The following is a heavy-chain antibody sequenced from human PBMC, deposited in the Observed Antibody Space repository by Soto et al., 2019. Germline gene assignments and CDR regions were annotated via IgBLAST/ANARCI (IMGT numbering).Heavy chain of an antibody. D-gene: IGHD6-19*01. J-gene: IGHJ4*02. V-gene: IGHV4-38-2*02. CDR2: IYHSGGT. CDR1: GYSISSGYY. Sequence: SETLSLTCAVSGYSISSGYYWGWIRQPPGKGLEWIGSIYHSGGTYYNPSLKSRVTISVDTSKNQFSLKLSSVTAADTAVYYCARESYSSGWYGNTFDYWGQGTLVTVSS. CDR3: ARESYSSGWYGNTFDY.